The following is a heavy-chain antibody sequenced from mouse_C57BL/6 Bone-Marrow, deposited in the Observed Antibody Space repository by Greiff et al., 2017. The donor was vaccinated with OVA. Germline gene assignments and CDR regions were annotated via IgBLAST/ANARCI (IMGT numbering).Heavy chain of an antibody. CDR2: FYPGSGSI. J-gene: IGHJ3*01. CDR1: GYTFTEYT. V-gene: IGHV1-62-2*01. D-gene: IGHD2-3*01. CDR3: ARHEERRIYDGYYSWFAY. Sequence: QVQLQQSGAELVKPGASVKLSCKASGYTFTEYTIHWVKQRSGQGLEWIGWFYPGSGSIKYNEKFKDKATLTADKSSSTVYMELSRLTSEDSAVYFCARHEERRIYDGYYSWFAYWGQGTLVTVSA.